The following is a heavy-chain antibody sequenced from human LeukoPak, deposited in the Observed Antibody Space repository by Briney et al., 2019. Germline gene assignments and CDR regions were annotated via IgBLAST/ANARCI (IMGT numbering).Heavy chain of an antibody. V-gene: IGHV3-53*01. CDR3: AKAGGSFDWLYHYFDY. CDR1: GFTVSSNY. Sequence: GGSLRLSCAASGFTVSSNYMSWVRQAPGKGLEWVSVIYSGGSTYYADSVKGRFTISRDNSKNTLYLQMNSLRAEDTAVYYCAKAGGSFDWLYHYFDYWGQGTLVTVSS. J-gene: IGHJ4*02. D-gene: IGHD3-9*01. CDR2: IYSGGST.